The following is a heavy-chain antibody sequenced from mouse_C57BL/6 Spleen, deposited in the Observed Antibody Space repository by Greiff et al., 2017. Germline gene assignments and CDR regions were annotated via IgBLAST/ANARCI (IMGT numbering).Heavy chain of an antibody. D-gene: IGHD2-3*01. J-gene: IGHJ3*01. V-gene: IGHV1-81*01. CDR2: IYPRSGNN. Sequence: LVESGAELARPGASVKLSCKASGYTFTSYGISWVKQRTGQGLEWIGEIYPRSGNNYYNEKFKGKATLTADKASSTAYMELRSLTSEDSAVYFCARYRTYDGYSAWFAYWGQGTLVTVSA. CDR3: ARYRTYDGYSAWFAY. CDR1: GYTFTSYG.